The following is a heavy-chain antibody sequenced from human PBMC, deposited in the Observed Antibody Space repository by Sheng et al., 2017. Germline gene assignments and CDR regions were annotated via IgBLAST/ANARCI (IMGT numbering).Heavy chain of an antibody. CDR3: ARGVLGVRGPNMDV. CDR1: GYIFTSYY. D-gene: IGHD3-10*01. Sequence: QVQLVQSGAEVKKPGASVKVSCKASGYIFTSYYIHWVRQAPGQGLEWMGTINPSGGSTSYAQKFQGRVTMTRDTSTSTIYMDLSSLRFEDTAVYYCARGVLGVRGPNMDVWGQGTT. V-gene: IGHV1-46*01. CDR2: INPSGGST. J-gene: IGHJ6*02.